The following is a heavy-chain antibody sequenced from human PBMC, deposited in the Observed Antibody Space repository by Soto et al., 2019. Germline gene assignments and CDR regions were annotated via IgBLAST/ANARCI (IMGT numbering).Heavy chain of an antibody. CDR3: AGGPGVARNY. CDR2: IYHSGST. Sequence: QLRLQESGSGLVKPSQTLALTCAVSGGSISSGGYSWSWIRQPAGKGLEWIGYIYHSGSTYYNPSLKSRVTISVDRSKNQFSLKLSSVTAADTAVYYCAGGPGVARNYWGQGTVVTVSS. CDR1: GGSISSGGYS. D-gene: IGHD5-12*01. J-gene: IGHJ4*02. V-gene: IGHV4-30-2*01.